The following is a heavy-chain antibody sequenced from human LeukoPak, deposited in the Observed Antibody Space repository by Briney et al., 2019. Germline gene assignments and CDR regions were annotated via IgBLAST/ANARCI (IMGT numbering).Heavy chain of an antibody. Sequence: PGGSLRLSCAASGFTFGDYYMTWIRQAPGKGLEWVSYISSSGNTIYYADSVKGRFTISRDNAKNSLYLQMNSLRAEDTAVYYCARDTYYYDSSGAELRPTDYWGQGTLVTVSS. CDR1: GFTFGDYY. D-gene: IGHD3-22*01. CDR2: ISSSGNTI. CDR3: ARDTYYYDSSGAELRPTDY. V-gene: IGHV3-11*04. J-gene: IGHJ4*02.